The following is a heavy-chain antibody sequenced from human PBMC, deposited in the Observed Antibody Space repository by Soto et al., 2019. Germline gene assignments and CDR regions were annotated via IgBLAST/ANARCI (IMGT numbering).Heavy chain of an antibody. V-gene: IGHV1-18*01. Sequence: ASVKVSCKASGYTFTSYGISWVRQAPGQGLEWMGWISAYNGNTNYAQKLQGRVTMTTDTSTSTAYMELRSLRSDDTAVYYCASSALRYFDWSMDVWGKGTTVTVS. CDR3: ASSALRYFDWSMDV. J-gene: IGHJ6*03. CDR2: ISAYNGNT. D-gene: IGHD3-9*01. CDR1: GYTFTSYG.